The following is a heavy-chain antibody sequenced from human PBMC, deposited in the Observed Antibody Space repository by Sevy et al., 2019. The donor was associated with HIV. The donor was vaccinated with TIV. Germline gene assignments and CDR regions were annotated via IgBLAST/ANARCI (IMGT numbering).Heavy chain of an antibody. CDR2: ISYDGSNK. J-gene: IGHJ6*03. Sequence: GGFLRLSCAASGFTFSSYAMHWVRQAPGKGLEWVAVISYDGSNKYYADSVKGRFTISRDNSKNTLYLQMNSLRAEDTAVYYCARGGASIAARLEYYYYMDVWGKGTTVTVSS. D-gene: IGHD6-6*01. CDR1: GFTFSSYA. V-gene: IGHV3-30-3*01. CDR3: ARGGASIAARLEYYYYMDV.